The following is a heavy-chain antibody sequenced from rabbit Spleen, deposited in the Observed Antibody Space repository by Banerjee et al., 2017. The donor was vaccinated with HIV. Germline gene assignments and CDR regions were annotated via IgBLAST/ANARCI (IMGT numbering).Heavy chain of an antibody. J-gene: IGHJ6*01. CDR1: GFSFSGIFY. Sequence: QQQLEESGGGLVKPGGTLTLTCTASGFSFSGIFYMCWVRQAPGKGLEWIGYIDPVFGITYYANWVNGRFTISSHSAQNTLFLQLNSLTAADTATYFCVREVAAKFALWGPGTLVTVS. CDR3: VREVAAKFAL. V-gene: IGHV1S43*01. CDR2: IDPVFGIT. D-gene: IGHD4-1*01.